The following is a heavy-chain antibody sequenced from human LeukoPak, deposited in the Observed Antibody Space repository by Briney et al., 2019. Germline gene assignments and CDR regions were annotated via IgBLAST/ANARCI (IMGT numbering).Heavy chain of an antibody. CDR3: ARAQTTVTSRNWFDP. D-gene: IGHD4-17*01. V-gene: IGHV3-7*03. CDR2: IKQDGSEK. CDR1: GFTFSSYW. Sequence: GGPLRLSCAASGFTFSSYWMSWVRQAPGKGLEWVANIKQDGSEKYYVDSVKGRFTTSRDNAKNSLYLQMNSLRAEDTAVYYCARAQTTVTSRNWFDPWGQGTLVTVSS. J-gene: IGHJ5*02.